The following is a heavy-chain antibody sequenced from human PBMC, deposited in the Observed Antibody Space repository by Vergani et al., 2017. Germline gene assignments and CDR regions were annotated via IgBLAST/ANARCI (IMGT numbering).Heavy chain of an antibody. V-gene: IGHV3-23*04. J-gene: IGHJ4*02. Sequence: EVQLVESGGGLVQPGGSLRLSCAASGFTFSRYAMSWVRQAPGKGLEWVSGISGSGGSTYYADSVRGRFTISRDNSKNTLFLQMNSLRAEDTAVYYCAKASWYHYSDYWGQGTVVTVSS. D-gene: IGHD2-15*01. CDR3: AKASWYHYSDY. CDR1: GFTFSRYA. CDR2: ISGSGGST.